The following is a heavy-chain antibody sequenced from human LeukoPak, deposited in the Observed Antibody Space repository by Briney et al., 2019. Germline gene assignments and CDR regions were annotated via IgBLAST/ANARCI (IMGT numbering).Heavy chain of an antibody. CDR2: ISSGSSAI. Sequence: PGGSLTLSCAASGFTFSGYSMHWVRQAPGKGREWVSYISSGSSAIYYAYSVKGRFTISRDNAKNSLYLQMNSRRAEDTAVYYCARGRADYYFDYWGQGTLVTVSS. D-gene: IGHD2-21*02. V-gene: IGHV3-48*01. J-gene: IGHJ4*02. CDR3: ARGRADYYFDY. CDR1: GFTFSGYS.